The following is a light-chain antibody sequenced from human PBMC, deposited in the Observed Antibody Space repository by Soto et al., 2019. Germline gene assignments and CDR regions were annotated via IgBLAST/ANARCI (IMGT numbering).Light chain of an antibody. CDR3: QQYDSFSVT. CDR1: QSIISW. CDR2: DAC. J-gene: IGKJ1*01. V-gene: IGKV1-5*01. Sequence: DIHMTHSPATLSASVLDRVSITFRASQSIISWLAFYQQKPGKAPKLLIYDACSLESGVASRFSGSGSGTEFTLTISSLQPDDFATYYCQQYDSFSVTFGQGTKVDI.